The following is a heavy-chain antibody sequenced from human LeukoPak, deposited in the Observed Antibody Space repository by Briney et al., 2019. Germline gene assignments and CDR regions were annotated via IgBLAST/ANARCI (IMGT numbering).Heavy chain of an antibody. CDR1: GYTFTSYY. CDR3: ARDLGAQTMVFFDP. J-gene: IGHJ5*02. Sequence: ASVTVSCKASGYTFTSYYMHWVRQAPGQGLEWLGLINPSGGSTSYEQKFQGRVTMTRDTSTSTVYMELSSLRSEDTAVYYCARDLGAQTMVFFDPWGQGTLVTVSS. D-gene: IGHD4/OR15-4a*01. CDR2: INPSGGST. V-gene: IGHV1-46*01.